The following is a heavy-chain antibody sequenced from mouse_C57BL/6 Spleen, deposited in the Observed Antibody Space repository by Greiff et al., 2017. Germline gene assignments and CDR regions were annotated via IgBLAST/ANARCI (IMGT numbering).Heavy chain of an antibody. Sequence: EVQLQQSGPELVKPGASVKISCKASGYTFTDYYMNWVKQSHGKSLEWIGDINPNNGGTSYNQKFKGKATLTVDKSSSTAYMELRSLTSEDSAVYYCARAITTVVATGDYWGQGTTLTVSS. CDR1: GYTFTDYY. CDR2: INPNNGGT. CDR3: ARAITTVVATGDY. V-gene: IGHV1-26*01. J-gene: IGHJ2*01. D-gene: IGHD1-1*01.